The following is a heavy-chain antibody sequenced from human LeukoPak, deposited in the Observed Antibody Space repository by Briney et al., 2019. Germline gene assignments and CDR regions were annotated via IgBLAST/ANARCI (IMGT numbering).Heavy chain of an antibody. V-gene: IGHV3-74*01. J-gene: IGHJ4*02. CDR1: GFTFTTYG. CDR2: IMSDGRST. D-gene: IGHD5-18*01. Sequence: PGGSLRLSCAASGFTFTTYGMHWVRQAPGKGLVWVSRIMSDGRSTYADSVKGRFTISRDNAKNALYLQMNSLTAEDTALYHCARDRSYGSFDFWGQGTLVTVSS. CDR3: ARDRSYGSFDF.